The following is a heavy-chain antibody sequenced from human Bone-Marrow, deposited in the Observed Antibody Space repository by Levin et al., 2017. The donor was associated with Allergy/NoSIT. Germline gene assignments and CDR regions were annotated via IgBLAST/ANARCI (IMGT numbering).Heavy chain of an antibody. V-gene: IGHV3-7*03. CDR2: INKDGSKR. D-gene: IGHD1-14*01. J-gene: IGHJ4*02. CDR1: GFTFNSHT. CDR3: ARDWGDNNRAFDY. Sequence: GGSLRLSCAASGFTFNSHTMSWVRQAPGKGLEWVADINKDGSKRYYVDSVEGRFTNSRDNAENSLFLQMNILKVADTAVYYCARDWGDNNRAFDYWGQGTLVTVSS.